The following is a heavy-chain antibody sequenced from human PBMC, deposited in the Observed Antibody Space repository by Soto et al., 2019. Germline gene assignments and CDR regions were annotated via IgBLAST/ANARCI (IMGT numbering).Heavy chain of an antibody. CDR3: VTGWSEY. V-gene: IGHV1-46*01. D-gene: IGHD2-15*01. CDR1: GDTFTSYY. Sequence: GASVKVSCKAPGDTFTSYYMHWVRQAPGHGLEWMGVINPNGGSTRFAQKFQGRVTMTRDTSTSTVYMELRGLTSEDTAVYYCVTGWSEYWGQGTLVTVSS. J-gene: IGHJ4*02. CDR2: INPNGGST.